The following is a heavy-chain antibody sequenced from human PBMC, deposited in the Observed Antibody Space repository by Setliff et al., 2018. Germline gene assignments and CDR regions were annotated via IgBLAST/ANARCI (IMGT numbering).Heavy chain of an antibody. CDR3: ARALGYCSRTSCYADAFDV. V-gene: IGHV4-34*01. CDR1: GGSFSGYY. D-gene: IGHD2-2*01. Sequence: SETLSLTCAVYGGSFSGYYWSWIRQPPGKGLEWIGEINHSGSTNYNPSLKSRVTMSVDTSKSQFSLKLNYVTAADTAVYYCARALGYCSRTSCYADAFDVWGQGTMVTVSS. J-gene: IGHJ3*01. CDR2: INHSGST.